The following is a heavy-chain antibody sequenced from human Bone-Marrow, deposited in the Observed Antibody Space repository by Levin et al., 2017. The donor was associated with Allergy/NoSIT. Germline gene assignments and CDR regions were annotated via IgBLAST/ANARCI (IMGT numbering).Heavy chain of an antibody. J-gene: IGHJ6*02. CDR2: IHSGDTT. V-gene: IGHV3-66*01. Sequence: LPGGSLRLSCAASGFTVSGTDMSWLRQAPGKGLEWVSVIHSGDTTYYADSVKGRFTISRDNSKNTLSLQMNSLRVEDTAVYYCASRSVRFLGTPPSGFAWGYDGWGQGTTVTVSS. D-gene: IGHD3-3*01. CDR3: ASRSVRFLGTPPSGFAWGYDG. CDR1: GFTVSGTD.